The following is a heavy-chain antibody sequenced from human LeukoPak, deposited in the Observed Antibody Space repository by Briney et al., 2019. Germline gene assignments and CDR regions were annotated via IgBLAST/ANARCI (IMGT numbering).Heavy chain of an antibody. D-gene: IGHD5-18*01. CDR2: ISWNSGSI. CDR3: AKGGYSYGDLEGYFDY. V-gene: IGHV3-9*03. CDR1: GFTFDDYA. Sequence: GRSLRLSCAASGFTFDDYAMHWVRQAPGKGLEWVSGISWNSGSIGYADSVKGRSTISRDNAKNSLYLQMNSLRAEDMALYYCAKGGYSYGDLEGYFDYWGQGTLVTVSS. J-gene: IGHJ4*02.